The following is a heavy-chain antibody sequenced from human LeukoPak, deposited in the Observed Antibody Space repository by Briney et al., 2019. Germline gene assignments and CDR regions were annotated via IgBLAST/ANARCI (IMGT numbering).Heavy chain of an antibody. D-gene: IGHD2-8*01. CDR2: LSYSGTT. V-gene: IGHV4-59*02. Sequence: PSETLSLTCTVSGGSVSNYYWNWIRQPPGKGLEWIGYLSYSGTTKYNPSLNVTISVDTSKNQFSLKLNSVTTADTAIYYCAKMGRRGYFEYWGQGTLVTVSS. J-gene: IGHJ4*02. CDR1: GGSVSNYY. CDR3: AKMGRRGYFEY.